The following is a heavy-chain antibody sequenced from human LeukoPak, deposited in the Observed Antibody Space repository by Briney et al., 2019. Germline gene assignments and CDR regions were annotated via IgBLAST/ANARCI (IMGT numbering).Heavy chain of an antibody. Sequence: PSETLSLTCTVSGGSISSYYWSWIRQPAGKGLEWIGRIYTSGSTNYNPSLKSRVTMSVDTSKNQSSLKLSSATAADTAVYYCARDSPRYCSGGSCYSYMSAFDIWGQGTMVTVSS. CDR2: IYTSGST. CDR1: GGSISSYY. CDR3: ARDSPRYCSGGSCYSYMSAFDI. J-gene: IGHJ3*02. V-gene: IGHV4-4*07. D-gene: IGHD2-15*01.